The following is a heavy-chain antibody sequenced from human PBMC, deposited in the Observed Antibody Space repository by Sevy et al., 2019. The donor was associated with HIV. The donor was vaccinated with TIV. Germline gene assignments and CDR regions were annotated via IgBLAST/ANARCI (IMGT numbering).Heavy chain of an antibody. CDR3: ARAGDYSKHYYYYYMDV. D-gene: IGHD4-4*01. CDR1: GGTFSSYA. J-gene: IGHJ6*03. V-gene: IGHV1-69*13. Sequence: ASVKVSCKASGGTFSSYAISWVRQAPGQGLEWMGGIIPIFGTANYAQKFQGRVTITADESTSTAYMELSSLRPEDTAVYYCARAGDYSKHYYYYYMDVWGKGTTVTVSS. CDR2: IIPIFGTA.